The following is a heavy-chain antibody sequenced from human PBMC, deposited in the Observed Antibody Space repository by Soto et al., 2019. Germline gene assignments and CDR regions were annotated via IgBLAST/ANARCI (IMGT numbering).Heavy chain of an antibody. V-gene: IGHV3-33*01. Sequence: QVHLVESGGGVVQPGRSLRLSCAASGFTFSSYAMHWVRQAPGKGLEWVAIIWYDGSNKYYVDSVKGRFTISRDNSKNTLYLQMNSLRAEDTAVYYCARYYSFGSGKIHDYYYGMDVWGQGTTVTVSS. CDR2: IWYDGSNK. D-gene: IGHD3-10*01. CDR1: GFTFSSYA. J-gene: IGHJ6*02. CDR3: ARYYSFGSGKIHDYYYGMDV.